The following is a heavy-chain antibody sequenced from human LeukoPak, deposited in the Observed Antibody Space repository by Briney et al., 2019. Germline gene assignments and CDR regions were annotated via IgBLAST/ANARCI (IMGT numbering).Heavy chain of an antibody. J-gene: IGHJ6*02. V-gene: IGHV3-30*19. Sequence: GGSLRLSCAASGFTFSSYGMHWVRQAPGKGLEWVAVISYDGSNKYYADSVKGRFTISRDNSKNTLYLQMNSLRAEDTAVYYCARDLDYSNPNYYYYGMDVWGQGTTVTVSS. CDR3: ARDLDYSNPNYYYYGMDV. CDR1: GFTFSSYG. D-gene: IGHD4-11*01. CDR2: ISYDGSNK.